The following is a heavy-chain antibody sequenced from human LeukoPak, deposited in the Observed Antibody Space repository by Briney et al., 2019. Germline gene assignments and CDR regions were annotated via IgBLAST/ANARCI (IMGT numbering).Heavy chain of an antibody. CDR2: INPNSGGT. J-gene: IGHJ3*02. D-gene: IGHD6-13*01. V-gene: IGHV1-2*02. CDR3: ARLPLAAAGIYAFDI. CDR1: GYTFIGYY. Sequence: ASVKVSCKASGYTFIGYYMHWVRQAPGQGLEWMGWINPNSGGTNYAQKFQGRVTMTRNTSISTAYMELSSLRSEDTAVYYCARLPLAAAGIYAFDIWGQGTMVTVSS.